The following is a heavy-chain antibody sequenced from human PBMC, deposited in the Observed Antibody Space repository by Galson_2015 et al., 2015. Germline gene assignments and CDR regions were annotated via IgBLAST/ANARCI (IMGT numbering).Heavy chain of an antibody. V-gene: IGHV3-48*02. Sequence: SLRLSCAASGFTFSTHSMNWVRQAPGKGLEWVSYISFGSDTIYYADSVKGRFTISRDNAKNSLYLQMNSLRDEDTAVYYCVRVSGWEFDYWGQGTLVTVSS. D-gene: IGHD1-26*01. CDR3: VRVSGWEFDY. CDR2: ISFGSDTI. CDR1: GFTFSTHS. J-gene: IGHJ4*02.